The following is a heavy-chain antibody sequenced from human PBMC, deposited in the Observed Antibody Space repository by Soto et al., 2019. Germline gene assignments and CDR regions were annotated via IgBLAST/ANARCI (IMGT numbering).Heavy chain of an antibody. Sequence: ETLSLTCTVSGISVSTSDYYWGWVRQPPGKGLDWIGNIYYSGSTFYNPSLRSRVTLSVDTSKNQFSLRLNSVTVADTAVYFCAGFVATASRNSDFDYWGQGTLVTVSS. V-gene: IGHV4-39*01. J-gene: IGHJ4*02. CDR2: IYYSGST. D-gene: IGHD5-12*01. CDR3: AGFVATASRNSDFDY. CDR1: GISVSTSDYY.